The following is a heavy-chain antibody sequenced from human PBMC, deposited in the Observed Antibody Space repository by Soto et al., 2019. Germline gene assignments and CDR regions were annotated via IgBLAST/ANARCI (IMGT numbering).Heavy chain of an antibody. CDR2: IVVGSGNT. Sequence: ASVKVSCKASGFTFTSSAVQWVRQARGQRLEWIGWIVVGSGNTNYAQKFQERVTITRDMSTSTAYMELSSPRSEDTAVYYCAAVPYSYYYDSSGYKVPYFDHWGQGTLVTVSS. CDR3: AAVPYSYYYDSSGYKVPYFDH. V-gene: IGHV1-58*01. J-gene: IGHJ4*02. D-gene: IGHD3-22*01. CDR1: GFTFTSSA.